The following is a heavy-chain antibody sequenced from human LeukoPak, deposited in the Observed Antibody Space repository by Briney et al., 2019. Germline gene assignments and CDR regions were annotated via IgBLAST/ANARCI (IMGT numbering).Heavy chain of an antibody. CDR1: GFTFSSYS. J-gene: IGHJ4*02. Sequence: GGSLRLSCAASGFTFSSYSMNWVRQAPGKGLEWVSSISSSSSYIYYADSVKGRFTISRDNAKNSLYLQMNSLRAEDTAVYYCARDLQWGGYGDYVGWGQGTLVTVSS. CDR2: ISSSSSYI. CDR3: ARDLQWGGYGDYVG. V-gene: IGHV3-21*01. D-gene: IGHD4-17*01.